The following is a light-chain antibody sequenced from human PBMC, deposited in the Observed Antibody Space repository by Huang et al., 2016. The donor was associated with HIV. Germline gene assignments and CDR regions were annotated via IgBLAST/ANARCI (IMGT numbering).Light chain of an antibody. CDR2: GAS. J-gene: IGKJ3*01. CDR1: QSVGIY. V-gene: IGKV3-20*01. Sequence: EIVLTQSPGTLSLSPGERATLSCRASQSVGIYLAWYQQKPGQAPLLLSYGASTRVTGIPDRFSGGGSGTDFTLSISRLEPEDFAVYYCQQYERPPDTFGPGTKVNIK. CDR3: QQYERPPDT.